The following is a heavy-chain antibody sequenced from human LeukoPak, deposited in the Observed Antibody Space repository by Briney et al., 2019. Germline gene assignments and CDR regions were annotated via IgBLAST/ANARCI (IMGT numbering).Heavy chain of an antibody. Sequence: GGSLRLSCEASGFTFSTYTMSWVRQAPGKGLEWISNINSRGTTIYYADSVKGRFTISRDNAKNSLYLQMNSLRAEDTAVYYCARRAYTISSCFDYWGQGALVTVSS. D-gene: IGHD6-6*01. CDR1: GFTFSTYT. CDR3: ARRAYTISSCFDY. J-gene: IGHJ4*02. V-gene: IGHV3-11*04. CDR2: INSRGTTI.